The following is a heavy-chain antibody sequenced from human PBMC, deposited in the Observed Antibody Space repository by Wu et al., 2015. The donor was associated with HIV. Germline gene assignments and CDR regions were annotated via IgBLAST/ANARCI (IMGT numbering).Heavy chain of an antibody. Sequence: QVQLVQSGAEVKKPGSSVKVSCRVSGGTFNNYALSWVRQAPGQGPEWMGRILAVFGKSIYAQKFQGRVTFTADESTSTAYMELSSLTSEDTAVYYCASRIVEAGRPFDNVGQGTLVTVSS. CDR3: ASRIVEAGRPFDN. J-gene: IGHJ4*02. CDR2: ILAVFGKS. D-gene: IGHD6-13*01. CDR1: GGTFNNYA. V-gene: IGHV1-69*13.